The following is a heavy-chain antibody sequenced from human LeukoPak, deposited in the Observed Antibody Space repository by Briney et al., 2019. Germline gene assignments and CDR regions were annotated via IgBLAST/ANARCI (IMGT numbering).Heavy chain of an antibody. V-gene: IGHV3-21*01. D-gene: IGHD1-26*01. Sequence: GGSLRLSCAASGFTFSSYSMNWVRQAPGKGLEWASSISSSSSYIYYADSVKGRFTISRDNAKNSLYLQMNSLRAEDTAVYYCARVEEWELPYWGQGTLVTVSS. CDR3: ARVEEWELPY. CDR1: GFTFSSYS. CDR2: ISSSSSYI. J-gene: IGHJ4*02.